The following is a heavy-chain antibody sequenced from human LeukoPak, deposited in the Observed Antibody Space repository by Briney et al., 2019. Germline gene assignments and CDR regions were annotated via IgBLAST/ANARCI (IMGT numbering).Heavy chain of an antibody. V-gene: IGHV4-31*03. D-gene: IGHD1-26*01. CDR1: GGSISSGGYS. J-gene: IGHJ6*02. CDR3: ARQNSGSYSLSYYYYGMDV. CDR2: IYYSGSI. Sequence: SQTLSLTCTVSGGSISSGGYSWSWIRQHPGKGLEWIGYIYYSGSIYYNPSLKSRVTISVDTSKNQFSLKLSSVTAADTAVYYCARQNSGSYSLSYYYYGMDVWGQGTTVTVSS.